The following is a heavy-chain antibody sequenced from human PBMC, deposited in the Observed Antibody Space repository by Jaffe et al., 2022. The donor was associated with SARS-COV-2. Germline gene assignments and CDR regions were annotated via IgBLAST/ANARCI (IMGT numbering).Heavy chain of an antibody. CDR2: IKQDGSEK. Sequence: EVQLVESGGGLVQPGGSLRLSCAASGFTFSSYWMSWVRQAPGKGLEWVANIKQDGSEKYYVDSVKGRFTISRDNAKNSLYLQMNSLRAEDTAVYYCARDVGSYYKRGGFDPWGQGTLVTVSS. D-gene: IGHD3-10*01. V-gene: IGHV3-7*01. J-gene: IGHJ5*02. CDR3: ARDVGSYYKRGGFDP. CDR1: GFTFSSYW.